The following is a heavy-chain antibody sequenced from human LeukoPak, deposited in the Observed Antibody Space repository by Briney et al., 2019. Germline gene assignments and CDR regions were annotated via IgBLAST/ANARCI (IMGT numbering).Heavy chain of an antibody. D-gene: IGHD3-10*01. CDR1: GFTFSSYA. CDR3: AKGEITIYYYYGMDV. J-gene: IGHJ6*04. V-gene: IGHV3-30-3*01. Sequence: GGSLRLSCAASGFTFSSYAMHWVRQAPGKGLEWVAVISYDGSNKYYADSVKGRFTISRDNSKNTLYLQMNSLRAEDTAVYYCAKGEITIYYYYGMDVWGKGTTVTVSS. CDR2: ISYDGSNK.